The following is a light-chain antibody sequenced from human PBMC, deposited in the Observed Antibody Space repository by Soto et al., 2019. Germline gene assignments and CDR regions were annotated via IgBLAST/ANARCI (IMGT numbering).Light chain of an antibody. CDR1: SSDVGGYTY. J-gene: IGLJ1*01. Sequence: QSALTQPRSVSGSPGQSVTISCTGTSSDVGGYTYVSWYQQHPGKAPKLMIYDVTKRPSGVPDRFSGSKSGNTASLTISGLQAEDEADYYCCSYAGSYTHYVFGTGTKLTVL. CDR3: CSYAGSYTHYV. V-gene: IGLV2-11*01. CDR2: DVT.